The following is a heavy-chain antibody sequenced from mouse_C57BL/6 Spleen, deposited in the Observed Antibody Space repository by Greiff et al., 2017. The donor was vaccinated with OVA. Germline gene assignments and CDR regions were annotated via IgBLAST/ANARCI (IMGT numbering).Heavy chain of an antibody. CDR1: GYTFTSYG. D-gene: IGHD2-1*01. CDR2: IYPRSGNT. J-gene: IGHJ2*01. V-gene: IGHV1-81*01. CDR3: ARSGNFYFDY. Sequence: VQLKESGAELARPGASVKLSCKASGYTFTSYGISWVKQSTGQGLEWIGEIYPRSGNTYYNEKFKGKATLTADKSSSTAYMELRSLTSEDSAVYFCARSGNFYFDYWGQGTTLTVSS.